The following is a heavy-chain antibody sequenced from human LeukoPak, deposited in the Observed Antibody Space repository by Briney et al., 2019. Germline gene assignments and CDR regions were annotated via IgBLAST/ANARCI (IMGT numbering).Heavy chain of an antibody. CDR3: AKDWRYYGSGSYYTPDY. V-gene: IGHV3-23*01. CDR2: TSGSGGST. Sequence: GGSLRLSCAASGFTFSSYAMSWVRQAPGKGLEWVSATSGSGGSTYYADSVKGRFTISRDNSKNTLYLQMNSLRAEDTAVYYCAKDWRYYGSGSYYTPDYWGQGTLVTVSS. D-gene: IGHD3-10*01. J-gene: IGHJ4*02. CDR1: GFTFSSYA.